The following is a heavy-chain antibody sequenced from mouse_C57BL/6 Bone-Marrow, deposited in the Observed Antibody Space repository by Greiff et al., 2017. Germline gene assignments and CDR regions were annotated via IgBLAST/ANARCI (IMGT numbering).Heavy chain of an antibody. J-gene: IGHJ2*01. V-gene: IGHV1-26*01. CDR1: GYTFTDYY. Sequence: VQLQQSGPELVKPGASVKLSCTASGYTFTDYYMNWVQQSHGKSLEWIGDINPNNGGTSYTQKFKGKATLTVDKSSSTAYMELRSLTSEDSAVXYCARGVLRKTLVDYWGQGTTLTVSS. CDR2: INPNNGGT. D-gene: IGHD2-12*01. CDR3: ARGVLRKTLVDY.